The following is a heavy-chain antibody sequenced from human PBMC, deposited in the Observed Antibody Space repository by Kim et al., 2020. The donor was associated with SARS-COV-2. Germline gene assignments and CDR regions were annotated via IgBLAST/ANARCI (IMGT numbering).Heavy chain of an antibody. CDR2: ISYDGSNK. CDR3: AKSYLEGDSSGYYYL. J-gene: IGHJ5*02. V-gene: IGHV3-30*18. CDR1: GFTFSSYG. D-gene: IGHD3-22*01. Sequence: GGSLRLSCAASGFTFSSYGMHWVRQAPGKGLEWVAVISYDGSNKYYADSVKGRFTISRDNSKNTLYLQMNSLRAEDTAVYYCAKSYLEGDSSGYYYLWGQGTLVTVSS.